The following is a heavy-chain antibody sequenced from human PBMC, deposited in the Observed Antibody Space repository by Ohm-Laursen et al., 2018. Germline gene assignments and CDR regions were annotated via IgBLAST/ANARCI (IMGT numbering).Heavy chain of an antibody. CDR3: VHSSSWYYFDY. CDR1: GDSISSYY. D-gene: IGHD6-13*01. Sequence: TLSLTCTVSGDSISSYYWSWIRQPAGKGLEWIGRIYSSGSTNYNPSLKSRVTMSVDTSKNQFSLKLSSVTAADTALYYCVHSSSWYYFDYWGQGTLVTVSP. CDR2: IYSSGST. J-gene: IGHJ4*02. V-gene: IGHV4-4*07.